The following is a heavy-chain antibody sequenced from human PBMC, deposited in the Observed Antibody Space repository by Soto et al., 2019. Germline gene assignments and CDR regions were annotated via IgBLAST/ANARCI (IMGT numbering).Heavy chain of an antibody. CDR2: IIPIFGTV. D-gene: IGHD4-17*01. V-gene: IGHV1-69*06. CDR3: ARDRNYGDYSGAFDL. CDR1: GGTFSSYA. J-gene: IGHJ3*01. Sequence: QVQLVQSGAEVKKPGSSVKVSCKASGGTFSSYAISWVRQAPGQGLEWMGGIIPIFGTVNYAQKFQGRVTITADNSTSTAYMELSSLRSEDTAVYYCARDRNYGDYSGAFDLWGQGTMVTVSS.